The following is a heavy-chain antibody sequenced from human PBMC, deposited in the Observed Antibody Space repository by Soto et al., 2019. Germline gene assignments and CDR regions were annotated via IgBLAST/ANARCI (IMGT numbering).Heavy chain of an antibody. Sequence: QVQLVESGGGVVQPGRSLRLSCAASGFTFSSYAMHWVRQAPGKGLEWVAVISYDGSNKYYADSVKGRFTISRDNSKNTLYLQMNSLRAEDTAVYYCARDRVYSSSWVDHWGQATLVTVSS. D-gene: IGHD6-13*01. V-gene: IGHV3-30-3*01. CDR2: ISYDGSNK. CDR1: GFTFSSYA. CDR3: ARDRVYSSSWVDH. J-gene: IGHJ4*02.